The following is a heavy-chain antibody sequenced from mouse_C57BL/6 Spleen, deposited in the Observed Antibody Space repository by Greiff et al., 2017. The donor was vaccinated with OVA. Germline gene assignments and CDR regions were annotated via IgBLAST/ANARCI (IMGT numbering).Heavy chain of an antibody. CDR2: IDPSDSET. J-gene: IGHJ3*01. D-gene: IGHD2-4*01. V-gene: IGHV1-52*01. CDR3: AGVYYDYGVFAY. Sequence: QVQLQQPGAELVRPGSSVKLSCKASGYTFTSYWMHWVKQRPIQGLEWIGNIDPSDSETHYNQKFKDKATLTVDKSSRTAYMQLSSLTSEDAAVYYCAGVYYDYGVFAYWGQGTLVTVSA. CDR1: GYTFTSYW.